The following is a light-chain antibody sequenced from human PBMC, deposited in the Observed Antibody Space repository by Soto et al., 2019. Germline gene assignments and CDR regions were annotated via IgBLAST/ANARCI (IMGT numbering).Light chain of an antibody. CDR1: QSVSSSY. V-gene: IGKV3-15*01. Sequence: IALTESPGTLVVAAGERTTLSCRASQSVSSSYLAWYQQKPGQAPRLLIYGASTRATGVPARFSGSGSGTEFTLTISSLQSEDFAVYYCQHYNNWAPWTFGQGTKVDIK. J-gene: IGKJ1*01. CDR2: GAS. CDR3: QHYNNWAPWT.